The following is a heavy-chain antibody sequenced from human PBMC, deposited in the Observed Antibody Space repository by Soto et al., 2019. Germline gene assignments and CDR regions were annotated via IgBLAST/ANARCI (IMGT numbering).Heavy chain of an antibody. CDR3: ARAGLAWLVQAYYFDY. CDR2: IYPGDSDT. D-gene: IGHD6-19*01. V-gene: IGHV5-51*01. Sequence: PGESLKISCKGSGYSFTSYWIGWVRQMPGKGLEWMGIIYPGDSDTRYSPSFQGQVTISADKSISTAYLQWSSLKASDTAMYYCARAGLAWLVQAYYFDYWGQGTLVTVSS. CDR1: GYSFTSYW. J-gene: IGHJ4*02.